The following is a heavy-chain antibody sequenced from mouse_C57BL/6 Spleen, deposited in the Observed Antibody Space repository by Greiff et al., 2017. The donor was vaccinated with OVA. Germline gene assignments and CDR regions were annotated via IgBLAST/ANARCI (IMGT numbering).Heavy chain of an antibody. Sequence: VQRVESGAELMKPGASVKLSCKATGYTFTGYWIEWVKQRPGHGLEWIGEILPGSGSTNYNEKFKGKATFTADTSSNTAYMQLSSLTTEDSAIYYCARSGYDGYYRGFAYWGQGTLVTVSA. J-gene: IGHJ3*01. V-gene: IGHV1-9*01. CDR3: ARSGYDGYYRGFAY. CDR1: GYTFTGYW. D-gene: IGHD2-3*01. CDR2: ILPGSGST.